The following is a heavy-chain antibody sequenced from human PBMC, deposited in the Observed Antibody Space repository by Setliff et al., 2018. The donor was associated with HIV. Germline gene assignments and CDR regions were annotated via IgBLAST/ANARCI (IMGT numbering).Heavy chain of an antibody. J-gene: IGHJ4*02. Sequence: SETLSLTCAVYGGSFSGDYWSWIRQPPGKGLEWIGEINHSGSTNYNPSLKSRVTISVDTSKNQFSLKLSSVTAADTAVYHCASGRTRIAAYWGQGTLVTVS. V-gene: IGHV4-34*01. D-gene: IGHD6-13*01. CDR3: ASGRTRIAAY. CDR1: GGSFSGDY. CDR2: INHSGST.